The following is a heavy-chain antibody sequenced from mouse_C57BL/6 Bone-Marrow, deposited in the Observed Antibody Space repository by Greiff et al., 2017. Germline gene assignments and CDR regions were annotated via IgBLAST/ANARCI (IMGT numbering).Heavy chain of an antibody. Sequence: EVQLVESGGGLVQPKGSLKLSCAASGFSFNTYAMNWVRQAPGEGLEWVARIRSKSNNYATYYADSVKDRFTISRDDSESMLYLQMNNLKTEDTAMYYCVRDTTVVDFDYWGQGTTLTVSS. V-gene: IGHV10-1*01. J-gene: IGHJ2*01. CDR3: VRDTTVVDFDY. CDR1: GFSFNTYA. D-gene: IGHD1-1*01. CDR2: IRSKSNNYAT.